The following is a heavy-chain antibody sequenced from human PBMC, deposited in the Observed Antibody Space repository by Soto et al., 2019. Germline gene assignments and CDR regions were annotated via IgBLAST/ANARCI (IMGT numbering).Heavy chain of an antibody. V-gene: IGHV2-70*04. CDR3: ARMDNRGYYFDY. CDR2: IDWDDDK. Sequence: SGPTLVNPTQTLTLTCTFSGFSLSTSGMRVSWIRQPPGKALEWLARIDWDDDKFYSTSLKTRLTISKDTSKNQVVLTMTNMDPVDTATYYCARMDNRGYYFDYWGQGTLVTVSS. D-gene: IGHD3-22*01. CDR1: GFSLSTSGMR. J-gene: IGHJ4*02.